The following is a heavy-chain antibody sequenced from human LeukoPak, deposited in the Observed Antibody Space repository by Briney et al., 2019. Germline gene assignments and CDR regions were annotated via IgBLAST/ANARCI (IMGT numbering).Heavy chain of an antibody. CDR3: ARDLLDTLTGAFDY. CDR2: ISSSSSYI. D-gene: IGHD3-16*01. J-gene: IGHJ4*02. CDR1: GFTFSNYW. V-gene: IGHV3-21*01. Sequence: KPGGSLRLSCAVSGFTFSNYWMTWVRQAPGKGLEWVSSISSSSSYIYYADSVKGRFTISRDSAKNSLYLQMNSLRAEDTAVYYCARDLLDTLTGAFDYWGQGTLVTVSS.